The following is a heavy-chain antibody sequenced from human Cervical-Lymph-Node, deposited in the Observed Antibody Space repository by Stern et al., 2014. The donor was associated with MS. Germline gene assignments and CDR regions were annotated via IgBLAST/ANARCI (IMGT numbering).Heavy chain of an antibody. Sequence: EVQLVESGGGLVQPGGSLRLSCAASGFTFSSYWMHWVRQAPGKGLVWVSRINSDGSSTSYADSVKGRFTISRDNAKNTLYLQMNSLRAEDTAVYYCARATSYYDFWSGYYPPDYWGQGTLVTVSS. CDR2: INSDGSST. CDR3: ARATSYYDFWSGYYPPDY. CDR1: GFTFSSYW. V-gene: IGHV3-74*02. J-gene: IGHJ4*02. D-gene: IGHD3-3*01.